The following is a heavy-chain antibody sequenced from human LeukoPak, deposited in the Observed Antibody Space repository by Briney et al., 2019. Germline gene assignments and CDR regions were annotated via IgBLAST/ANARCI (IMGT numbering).Heavy chain of an antibody. CDR1: GDSVSSNSAA. D-gene: IGHD2-2*02. CDR2: TYYRSKWYN. Sequence: SQTLSLTCAISGDSVSSNSAAWDWIRQSPSRGLEWLGRTYYRSKWYNDYAVSVKSRITINPDTSKNQFSLQLNSVTPEDTAVYYCAREVDCSSTSCYRYGWFDPWGQGTLVTVSS. V-gene: IGHV6-1*01. CDR3: AREVDCSSTSCYRYGWFDP. J-gene: IGHJ5*02.